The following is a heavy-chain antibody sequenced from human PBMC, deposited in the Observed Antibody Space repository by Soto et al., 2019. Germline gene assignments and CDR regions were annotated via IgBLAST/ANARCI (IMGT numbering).Heavy chain of an antibody. CDR3: ARDYYGSGSYYRLDAFDI. V-gene: IGHV1-18*01. Sequence: QVQLVQSGAEVKKPGASVKVSCKASGYTFTSYGISWVRQAPGQGLEWMGWISAYNGNTNYAQKRQGRVTMTTDTSTSTAYMELRSLRSDDTAVYYCARDYYGSGSYYRLDAFDIWGQGTMVTVSS. CDR2: ISAYNGNT. D-gene: IGHD3-10*01. J-gene: IGHJ3*02. CDR1: GYTFTSYG.